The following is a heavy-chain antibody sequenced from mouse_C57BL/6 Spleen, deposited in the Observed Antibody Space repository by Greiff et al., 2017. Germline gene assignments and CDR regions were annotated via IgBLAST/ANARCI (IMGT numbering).Heavy chain of an antibody. CDR1: GFTFNTYA. V-gene: IGHV10-3*01. D-gene: IGHD2-3*01. J-gene: IGHJ4*01. Sequence: EVQLVESGGGLVQPKGSLKLSCAASGFTFNTYAMHWVRQAPGKGLEWVARIRSKSSNYATYYADSVKDRFTISRDDSQSMLYLQMNNLKTEDTAMYYCVIEGDDGYLYAMDYWGQGTSVTVSS. CDR2: IRSKSSNYAT. CDR3: VIEGDDGYLYAMDY.